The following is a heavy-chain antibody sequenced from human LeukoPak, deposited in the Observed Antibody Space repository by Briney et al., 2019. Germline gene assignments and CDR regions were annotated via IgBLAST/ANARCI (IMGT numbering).Heavy chain of an antibody. CDR2: ISGSGGST. CDR3: AKNPYYYGSGSYLYY. V-gene: IGHV3-23*01. D-gene: IGHD3-10*01. J-gene: IGHJ4*02. CDR1: GFTFSSYS. Sequence: GGSLRLSCAASGFTFSSYSMNWVRLAPGKGLEWVSAISGSGGSTYYADSVKGRFTISRDNSKNTLYLQMNSLRAEDTAVYYCAKNPYYYGSGSYLYYWGQGTLVTVSS.